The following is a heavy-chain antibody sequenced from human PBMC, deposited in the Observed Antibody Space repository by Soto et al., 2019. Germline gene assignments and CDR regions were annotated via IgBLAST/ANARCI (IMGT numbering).Heavy chain of an antibody. Sequence: QVQLVQSGAEEKKPGASVKVPCKASGYTFTSYAMHWVRQAPGQRLEWMGWINAGNGNTKYSQKFQGRVTITRDTSASTAYMELSSLRSEDTAVYYCARVAYVAVAELFWFDPWGQGTLVTVSS. V-gene: IGHV1-3*05. CDR1: GYTFTSYA. J-gene: IGHJ5*02. CDR3: ARVAYVAVAELFWFDP. CDR2: INAGNGNT. D-gene: IGHD6-19*01.